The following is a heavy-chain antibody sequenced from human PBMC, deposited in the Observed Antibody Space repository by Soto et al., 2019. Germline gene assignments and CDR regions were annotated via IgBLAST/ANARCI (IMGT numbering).Heavy chain of an antibody. Sequence: SETLSLTCTVSGGSISSSSYYWGWIRQPPGKGLEWIGSIYYSGSTYYNPSLKSRVTISVDTSKNQFSLKLSSVTAADTAVYYCARHGTLLIDYWGQGTLVT. V-gene: IGHV4-39*01. D-gene: IGHD1-26*01. J-gene: IGHJ4*02. CDR3: ARHGTLLIDY. CDR2: IYYSGST. CDR1: GGSISSSSYY.